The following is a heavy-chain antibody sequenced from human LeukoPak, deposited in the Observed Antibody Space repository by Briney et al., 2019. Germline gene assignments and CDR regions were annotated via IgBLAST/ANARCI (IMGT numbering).Heavy chain of an antibody. CDR3: ARDSWVGSWYLDH. CDR1: GFFFSSYG. CDR2: IWYDGSKE. Sequence: GRSLRLSCETSGFFFSSYGLHWVRQAPGKGLEWVAVIWYDGSKEYYADSVKGRFTISREDSKNTLYLQMNSLRADDTAVYYCARDSWVGSWYLDHWGQGTPVTVSS. J-gene: IGHJ4*02. V-gene: IGHV3-33*01. D-gene: IGHD6-13*01.